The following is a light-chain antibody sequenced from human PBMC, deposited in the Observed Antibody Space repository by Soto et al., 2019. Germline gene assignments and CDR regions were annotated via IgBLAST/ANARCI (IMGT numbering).Light chain of an antibody. CDR3: QQYDSSPWT. CDR2: GAS. V-gene: IGKV3-20*01. Sequence: EIVLTQSPGTLSLSPGERATLSCRASQSVSSSFLAWYQQKPGQAPRLLIYGASSRATGIPDRFSGSGSGTDFTLTISRLEPEDFAVYYCQQYDSSPWTFGQGPRWRSN. J-gene: IGKJ1*01. CDR1: QSVSSSF.